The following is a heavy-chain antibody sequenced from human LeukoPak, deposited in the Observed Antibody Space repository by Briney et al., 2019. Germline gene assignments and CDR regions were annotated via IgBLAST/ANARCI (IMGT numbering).Heavy chain of an antibody. V-gene: IGHV4-34*01. CDR1: GGSFSGYY. J-gene: IGHJ4*02. Sequence: SETLSLTCAVYGGSFSGYYWSWIRQPPGKGLEWIGEINHSGSTNYNPSLKSRVTISVDTSKNQFSLKLSSVTAADTAVYYCARGEGYCSSTSCYAFDYWGQGTLVTVSS. CDR2: INHSGST. D-gene: IGHD2-2*01. CDR3: ARGEGYCSSTSCYAFDY.